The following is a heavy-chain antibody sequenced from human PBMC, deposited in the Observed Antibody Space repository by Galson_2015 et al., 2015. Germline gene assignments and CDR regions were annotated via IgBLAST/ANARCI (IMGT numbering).Heavy chain of an antibody. CDR1: GFTFSSYA. J-gene: IGHJ4*02. V-gene: IGHV3-23*01. Sequence: SLRLSCAASGFTFSSYAMSWLRQAPGNGLEWVSASSGSGGSTYYADSAKGRFTITRDNSKNTLYLHMNSLRAEDTAVYYFAKDLAGSGVFGLFHYWGQATLVTASS. CDR2: SSGSGGST. CDR3: AKDLAGSGVFGLFHY. D-gene: IGHD5/OR15-5a*01.